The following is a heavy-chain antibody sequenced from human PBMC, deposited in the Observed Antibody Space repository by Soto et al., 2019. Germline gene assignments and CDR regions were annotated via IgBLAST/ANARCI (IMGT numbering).Heavy chain of an antibody. J-gene: IGHJ5*02. CDR2: MNPNSGNT. Sequence: ASVKVSCKASGYTFTSYYINWVRQATGQGLEWMGWMNPNSGNTGYAQKFQGRVTMTRNTSISTAYMELSSLRSEDTAVYYCARRLLNSFYWFDPWGQGTLVTVSS. V-gene: IGHV1-8*01. CDR1: GYTFTSYY. CDR3: ARRLLNSFYWFDP. D-gene: IGHD1-26*01.